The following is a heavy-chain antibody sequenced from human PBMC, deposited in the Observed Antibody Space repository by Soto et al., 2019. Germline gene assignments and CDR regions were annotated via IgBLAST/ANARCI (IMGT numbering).Heavy chain of an antibody. CDR3: ASPTAYSNYYFDY. CDR2: ISGSGGST. CDR1: GFTFSSYA. J-gene: IGHJ4*02. V-gene: IGHV3-23*01. D-gene: IGHD4-4*01. Sequence: GGSLRLSCAASGFTFSSYAMSWVRQAPGKGLGWVSAISGSGGSTYYADSVKGRFTISRDNSKNTLYLQMNSLRAEDTAVYYCASPTAYSNYYFDYWGQGTLVTVSS.